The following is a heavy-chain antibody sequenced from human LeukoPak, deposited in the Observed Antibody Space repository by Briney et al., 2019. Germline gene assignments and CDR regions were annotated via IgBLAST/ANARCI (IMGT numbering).Heavy chain of an antibody. D-gene: IGHD2-2*01. V-gene: IGHV1-2*02. J-gene: IGHJ3*02. CDR2: INPNSGGT. CDR3: AREGGYCSSTSCYGDAFDI. CDR1: GYTFTGYY. Sequence: ASVKVSCKASGYTFTGYYMHWVRQAPGQGLEWMGWINPNSGGTNYAQKFQGRVTMTRETSISTAYMELSRLRSDDTAVYYCAREGGYCSSTSCYGDAFDIWGQGTMVTVSS.